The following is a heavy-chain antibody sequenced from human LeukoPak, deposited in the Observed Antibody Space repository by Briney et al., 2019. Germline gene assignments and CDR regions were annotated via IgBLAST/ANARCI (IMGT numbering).Heavy chain of an antibody. CDR1: GYTFTSYY. CDR2: INPSGGST. J-gene: IGHJ5*02. CDR3: ARSFPNGGGSGSYYSDPLNWFDP. V-gene: IGHV1-46*01. D-gene: IGHD3-10*01. Sequence: GASVKVSCKASGYTFTSYYMHWVRQAPGQGLEWMGIINPSGGSTSYAQKFQGRVTMTRDMSTSTVYMELSSLRSEDTAVYYCARSFPNGGGSGSYYSDPLNWFDPWGQGTLVTVSS.